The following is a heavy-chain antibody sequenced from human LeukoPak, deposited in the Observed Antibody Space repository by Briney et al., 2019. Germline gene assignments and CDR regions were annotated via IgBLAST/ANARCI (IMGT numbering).Heavy chain of an antibody. V-gene: IGHV1-69*05. Sequence: ASVKVSCKASGGTFSSYAISWVRQAPGQGLEWMGGIIPIFGTANYAQKFQGRVTITTDESTSTAYMELSSLRSEDTAVYYCARATTVEKKAFDIWGQGTMVTVSS. D-gene: IGHD4-23*01. CDR3: ARATTVEKKAFDI. J-gene: IGHJ3*02. CDR1: GGTFSSYA. CDR2: IIPIFGTA.